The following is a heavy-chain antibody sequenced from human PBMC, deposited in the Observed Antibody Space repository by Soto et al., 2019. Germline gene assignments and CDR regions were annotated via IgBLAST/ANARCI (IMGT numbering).Heavy chain of an antibody. D-gene: IGHD1-20*01. V-gene: IGHV3-23*01. J-gene: IGHJ4*02. Sequence: GGSLRLSCAASGFNVGAFAVNWVRQAPGKGLEWVSGISVSDAFIYYADSVRGRFSISRDASENILYLQMNSLRVDDTTLYYCTRETVAGITGLDYWGPGTLVTVSS. CDR1: GFNVGAFA. CDR2: ISVSDAFI. CDR3: TRETVAGITGLDY.